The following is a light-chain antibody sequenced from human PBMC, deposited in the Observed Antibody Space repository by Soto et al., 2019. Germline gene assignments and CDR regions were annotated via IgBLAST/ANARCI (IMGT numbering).Light chain of an antibody. J-gene: IGLJ2*01. CDR1: SSNIGSNT. Sequence: QSVLTQPPSASATPGQRVTISCSGSSSNIGSNTVSWYQQHPGKTPKLMIYEVSNRPSGVSHRFSGSKSGDTASLTISGLQTEDEADYYCSSFSSITREVFGGGTKVTVL. CDR3: SSFSSITREV. CDR2: EVS. V-gene: IGLV2-14*01.